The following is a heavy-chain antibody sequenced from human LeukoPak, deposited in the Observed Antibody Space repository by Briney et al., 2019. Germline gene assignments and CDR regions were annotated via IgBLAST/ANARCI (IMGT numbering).Heavy chain of an antibody. J-gene: IGHJ6*02. V-gene: IGHV4-4*07. CDR1: GGSLTSYF. D-gene: IGHD3-22*01. CDR3: ARAAAFYYDSSGYYTSPYYYGMDV. CDR2: IYPRGST. Sequence: PETLSLTCTVPGGSLTSYFSSWIRHPAEKGLEWIGRIYPRGSTNYTPSLKSRVTMSVDTSKNHFSLKLSSVTAADTAVYYCARAAAFYYDSSGYYTSPYYYGMDVWGQGTTVAVSS.